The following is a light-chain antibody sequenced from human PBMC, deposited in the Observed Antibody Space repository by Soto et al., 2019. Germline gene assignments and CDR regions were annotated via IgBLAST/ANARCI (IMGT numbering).Light chain of an antibody. Sequence: PGERATLSGRASQSVSSYLAWYQQKPGQTPRLLIYDASYRATGIPARFSGSGSGTDYTLIISSLQPEDFAVYYCQQRSNWQRTRGQGAKVDI. CDR3: QQRSNWQRT. CDR1: QSVSSY. J-gene: IGKJ1*01. CDR2: DAS. V-gene: IGKV3-11*01.